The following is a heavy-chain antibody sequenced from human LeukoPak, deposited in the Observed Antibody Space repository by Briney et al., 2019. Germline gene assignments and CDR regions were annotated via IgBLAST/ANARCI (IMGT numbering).Heavy chain of an antibody. Sequence: SETLSLTCTVSGGSISSYYWSWIRQPPGKGLEWIGYIYYSGSTNYNPSLKSRVTISVDTSKNQFSLKLSSVTAADTAVYYCARKNKYFVKWGQGTLVTVSS. CDR2: IYYSGST. J-gene: IGHJ4*02. CDR3: ARKNKYFVK. D-gene: IGHD3-9*01. CDR1: GGSISSYY. V-gene: IGHV4-59*12.